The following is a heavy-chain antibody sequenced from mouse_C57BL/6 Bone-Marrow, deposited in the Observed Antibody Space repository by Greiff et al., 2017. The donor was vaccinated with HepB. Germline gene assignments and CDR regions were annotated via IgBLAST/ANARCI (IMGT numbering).Heavy chain of an antibody. V-gene: IGHV3-1*01. J-gene: IGHJ2*01. D-gene: IGHD2-1*01. CDR1: GYSITSGYD. Sequence: VQLKESGPGLVKPSPSLSLSCTVTGYSITSGYDWYWIRHFPGNKLEWMGYISYSGSTNYNPSLKSRISITHDTSKNHFFLKLNSVTTEDTATYYSATRSTWGYYLGYWGHGTTLPVAS. CDR2: ISYSGST. CDR3: ATRSTWGYYLGY.